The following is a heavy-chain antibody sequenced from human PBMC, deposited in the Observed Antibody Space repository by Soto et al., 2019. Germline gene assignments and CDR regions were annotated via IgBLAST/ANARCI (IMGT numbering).Heavy chain of an antibody. J-gene: IGHJ6*02. Sequence: QITLKESGPTLVKPTQTLTLTCTFSGFSLTRGVAVGWIRQPPGKALEWLALIYWDDDKRYSPSLKSRLTITKDTSIHQVVLTMTNLGPVDTATYYCTRDSYGSGYGMDVWGPGTTVTVSS. CDR2: IYWDDDK. CDR1: GFSLTRGVA. CDR3: TRDSYGSGYGMDV. D-gene: IGHD3-10*01. V-gene: IGHV2-5*02.